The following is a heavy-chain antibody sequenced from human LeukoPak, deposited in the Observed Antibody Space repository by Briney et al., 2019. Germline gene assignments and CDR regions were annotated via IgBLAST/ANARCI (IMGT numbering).Heavy chain of an antibody. CDR3: VRQIAGAGQGFDP. Sequence: GGPLRLSCAASGFTFGSYAMSWVRQAPGKGLEWVSGISGSGGGTYYADSVKGLFTISRDNTKNTLYLQMHSLRAEDTALYYCVRQIAGAGQGFDPWGEGTLVSASS. V-gene: IGHV3-23*01. CDR1: GFTFGSYA. J-gene: IGHJ5*02. D-gene: IGHD3-10*01. CDR2: ISGSGGGT.